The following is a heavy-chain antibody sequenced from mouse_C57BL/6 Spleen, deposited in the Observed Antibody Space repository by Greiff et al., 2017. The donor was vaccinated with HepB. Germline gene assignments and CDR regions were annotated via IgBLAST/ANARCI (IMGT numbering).Heavy chain of an antibody. CDR2: ISSGSSSI. CDR3: PWGEGFAY. Sequence: DVMLVESGGGLVKPGGSLKLSCAASGFTFSDYGMHWVRQAPEKGLEWVAYISSGSSSIYYADTVKGRFTISRDNDQNTLFLQMTSLRSEDTAMYYCPWGEGFAYWGQGTLVTVSA. CDR1: GFTFSDYG. D-gene: IGHD4-1*01. V-gene: IGHV5-17*01. J-gene: IGHJ3*01.